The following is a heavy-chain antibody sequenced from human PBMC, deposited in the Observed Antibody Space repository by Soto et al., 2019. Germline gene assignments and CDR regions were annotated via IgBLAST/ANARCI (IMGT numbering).Heavy chain of an antibody. Sequence: ASVKVSCKASGFTFTSSAVQWVRQARGQRLEWIGWIVVGSGNTNYAQKFQERVTITRDMSTSTAYMELSSLRSEDTAVYYCAAPSGSYNLYYYYGMDVWGQGTTVTVSS. CDR1: GFTFTSSA. J-gene: IGHJ6*02. D-gene: IGHD1-26*01. V-gene: IGHV1-58*01. CDR2: IVVGSGNT. CDR3: AAPSGSYNLYYYYGMDV.